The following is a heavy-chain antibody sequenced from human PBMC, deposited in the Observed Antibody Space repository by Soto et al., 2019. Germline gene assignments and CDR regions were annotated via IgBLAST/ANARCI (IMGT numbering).Heavy chain of an antibody. V-gene: IGHV4-34*01. D-gene: IGHD3-10*01. CDR3: ARGRFGDGSNSYNWFDP. CDR1: GGLFNGYY. Sequence: QVQLRLWGAGLLKPSETLSLTCGVYGGLFNGYYWSWIRQSPGKDLEWIGEINHSGTTNYNPSLQSRVTISVDTAKSQCSLKLYSVIAAGTAVYYCARGRFGDGSNSYNWFDPWGPVKLVTVSS. J-gene: IGHJ5*02. CDR2: INHSGTT.